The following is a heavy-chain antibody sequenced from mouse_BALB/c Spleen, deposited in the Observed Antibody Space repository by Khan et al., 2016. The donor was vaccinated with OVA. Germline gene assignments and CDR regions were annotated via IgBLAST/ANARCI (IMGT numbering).Heavy chain of an antibody. D-gene: IGHD3-3*01. Sequence: EVQLQESGPGLVKPSQSLSLTCTVTGYSITSDYAWNWIRQFPGNKLEWMGSISYSGTTSYTPPLKSRVSITRDTSKNQFFLQLNSVTTEYTATDFCARGRAYWGQGTLVTVSA. CDR1: GYSITSDYA. V-gene: IGHV3-2*02. CDR2: ISYSGTT. CDR3: ARGRAY. J-gene: IGHJ3*01.